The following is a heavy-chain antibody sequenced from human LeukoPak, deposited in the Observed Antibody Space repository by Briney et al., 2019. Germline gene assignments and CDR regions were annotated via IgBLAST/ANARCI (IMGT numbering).Heavy chain of an antibody. J-gene: IGHJ4*02. D-gene: IGHD6-13*01. CDR1: GGSFSGYY. CDR2: INHSGST. V-gene: IGHV4-34*01. CDR3: ARGLASSSYY. Sequence: PSETLSLTCAVYGGSFSGYYWSWIRRPPGKGLEWIGEINHSGSTNYNPSLKSRVTISVDTSKNQFSLKLSSVTAADTAVYYCARGLASSSYYWGQGTLITVSS.